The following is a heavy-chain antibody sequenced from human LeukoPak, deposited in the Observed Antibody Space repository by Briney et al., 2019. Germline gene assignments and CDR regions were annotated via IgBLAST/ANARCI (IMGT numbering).Heavy chain of an antibody. J-gene: IGHJ4*02. Sequence: PGGSLRLSCAASGLSFSIYGIHWVRQAPGKGLEWVSLISGSGGSTYYADSVKGRFTISRDNSKNTLYLQMDSLRADDTAVFYCAKDMAREGSGYDCDFDYWGQGTLVTVSS. CDR3: AKDMAREGSGYDCDFDY. CDR2: ISGSGGST. V-gene: IGHV3-23*01. CDR1: GLSFSIYG. D-gene: IGHD5-12*01.